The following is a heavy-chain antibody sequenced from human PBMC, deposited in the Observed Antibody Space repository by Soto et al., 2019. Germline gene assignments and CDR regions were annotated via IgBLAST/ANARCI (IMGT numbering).Heavy chain of an antibody. CDR1: GFSLSTSGVG. Sequence: SGPTLVNPTQTLTLTCTFSGFSLSTSGVGVGWIRQPPGKALEWLALIYWNDDKRYSPSLKSRLTITKDTSKNQVVLTMTNMDPVDTATYYCAHSGRQQLGTYNCYDGFDPWGHVALFPVSP. D-gene: IGHD6-13*01. J-gene: IGHJ5*02. CDR2: IYWNDDK. V-gene: IGHV2-5*01. CDR3: AHSGRQQLGTYNCYDGFDP.